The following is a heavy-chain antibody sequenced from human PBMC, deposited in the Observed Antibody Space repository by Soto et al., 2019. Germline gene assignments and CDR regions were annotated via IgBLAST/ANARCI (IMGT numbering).Heavy chain of an antibody. CDR1: GYSFTSYW. CDR3: ARPSATVTHLGD. V-gene: IGHV5-10-1*01. Sequence: GESLKISCKGSGYSFTSYWIRWVRQMPGKGLEWMGRMDPSDSYTNYSPSFQGHVTISADKSISTAYLQWSSLKASDTAMYYCARPSATVTHLGDWGQGTLVTVS. J-gene: IGHJ4*02. D-gene: IGHD4-17*01. CDR2: MDPSDSYT.